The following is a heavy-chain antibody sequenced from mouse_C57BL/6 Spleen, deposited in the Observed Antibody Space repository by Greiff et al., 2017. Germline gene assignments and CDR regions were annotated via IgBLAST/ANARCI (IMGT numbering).Heavy chain of an antibody. Sequence: VKLVESGPELVKPGASVKLSCKASGYTFTSYDINWVKQRPGQGLEWIGWIYPRDGSTKYNEKFKGKATLTVDTSSSTAYMELHSLTSEDSAVYFCARRYYYGSSYQYFDVWGTGTTVTVSS. CDR2: IYPRDGST. J-gene: IGHJ1*03. CDR1: GYTFTSYD. V-gene: IGHV1-85*01. CDR3: ARRYYYGSSYQYFDV. D-gene: IGHD1-1*01.